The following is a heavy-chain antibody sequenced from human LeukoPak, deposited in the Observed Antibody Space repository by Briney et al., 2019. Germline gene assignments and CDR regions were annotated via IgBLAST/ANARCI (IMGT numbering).Heavy chain of an antibody. CDR3: ARALGGWYGFDY. D-gene: IGHD6-19*01. CDR1: GGSISSYY. V-gene: IGHV4-59*08. CDR2: IYYSGST. J-gene: IGHJ4*02. Sequence: SETLSLTCTVSGGSISSYYWSWIRQPPGKGLEWIGYIYYSGSTNYNPSLKSRVTISVDTSKNQFSLKLSSVTAAVTAVYYCARALGGWYGFDYWGQGTLVTVSS.